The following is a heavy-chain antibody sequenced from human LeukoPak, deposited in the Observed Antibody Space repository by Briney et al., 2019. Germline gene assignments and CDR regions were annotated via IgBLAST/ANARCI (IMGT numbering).Heavy chain of an antibody. V-gene: IGHV4-30-4*01. CDR1: GGSISSGDYY. D-gene: IGHD4-17*01. J-gene: IGHJ4*02. CDR3: ARRGYGDYDDSKLDY. Sequence: KPSETLSLTCTVSGGSISSGDYYWSWIRQPPGKGLEWIGYIYYSGSTYYNPSLKSRVTISVDTSKNQFSLKLSSVTAADTAVYYCARRGYGDYDDSKLDYWGQGTLVTVSS. CDR2: IYYSGST.